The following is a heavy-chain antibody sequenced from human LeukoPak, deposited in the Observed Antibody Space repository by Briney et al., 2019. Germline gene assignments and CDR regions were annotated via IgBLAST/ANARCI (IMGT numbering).Heavy chain of an antibody. D-gene: IGHD4-23*01. Sequence: SETLSLTCTVSDGSISSGGYYWSWIRQHPGKGLEWIGYIYYSGSTYYNPSLKSRVTISVDTSKNQFSLKLSSVTAADTAVYYCARDIGVDYGGNYFDYWGQGTLVTVSS. CDR1: DGSISSGGYY. V-gene: IGHV4-31*03. CDR2: IYYSGST. CDR3: ARDIGVDYGGNYFDY. J-gene: IGHJ4*02.